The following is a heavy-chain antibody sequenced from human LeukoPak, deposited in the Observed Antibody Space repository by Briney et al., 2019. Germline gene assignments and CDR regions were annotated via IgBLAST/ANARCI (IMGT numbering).Heavy chain of an antibody. CDR2: IYRDGST. CDR3: AKTGGPWD. Sequence: GESLRLSCAASGFTFSSYSMNWVRQAPGKGLEWVSVIYRDGSTYYADSVKGRFTISRDNSKNTLYLQMSSLRAEDTAVYYCAKTGGPWDWGQGALVTVSS. D-gene: IGHD7-27*01. V-gene: IGHV3-53*01. CDR1: GFTFSSYS. J-gene: IGHJ4*02.